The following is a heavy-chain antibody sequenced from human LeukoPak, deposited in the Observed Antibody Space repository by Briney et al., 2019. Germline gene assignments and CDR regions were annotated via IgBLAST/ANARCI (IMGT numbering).Heavy chain of an antibody. CDR3: ARRAEWGMSGNRPWFDS. J-gene: IGHJ5*01. Sequence: GSVRVSCKVSGFTLTDYFMHWLRQAPGQGLEWVSYINPKSGDIKYAQKFQGRVTMPRDKSINTLFMELSGLTSDDTAVYYCARRAEWGMSGNRPWFDSWGQGTLVTVSS. CDR1: GFTLTDYF. V-gene: IGHV1-2*02. CDR2: INPKSGDI. D-gene: IGHD5-18*01.